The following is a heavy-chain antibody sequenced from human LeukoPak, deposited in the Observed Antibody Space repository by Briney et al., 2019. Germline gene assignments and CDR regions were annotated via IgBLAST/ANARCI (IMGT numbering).Heavy chain of an antibody. V-gene: IGHV1-8*03. Sequence: AASVKVSCKASGYTFTSYDINWVRQATGQGLEWMGWMNPNSGNTGYAQKFQGRVTITRNTSISTAYMELSSLRSEDTAVYYCARVPTYYYDSSGYYLDAFDTWGQGTMVTVSS. CDR3: ARVPTYYYDSSGYYLDAFDT. CDR2: MNPNSGNT. D-gene: IGHD3-22*01. J-gene: IGHJ3*02. CDR1: GYTFTSYD.